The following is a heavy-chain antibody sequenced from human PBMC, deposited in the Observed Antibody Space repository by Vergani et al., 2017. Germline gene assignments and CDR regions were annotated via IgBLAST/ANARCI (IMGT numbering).Heavy chain of an antibody. CDR1: GFTFNHYA. V-gene: IGHV3-30*18. CDR3: AKDRKSTWYGFDY. J-gene: IGHJ4*02. D-gene: IGHD6-13*01. CDR2: ISYDGSNR. Sequence: VQLLESGGDLVQPGGSLRLSCAASGFTFNHYAMNWVRQAPGKGLEWVAVISYDGSNRYYADSVKGRFTISRDNSKNTMYLQMNSVRSDDTAIYYCAKDRKSTWYGFDYWGQGTLVTVSS.